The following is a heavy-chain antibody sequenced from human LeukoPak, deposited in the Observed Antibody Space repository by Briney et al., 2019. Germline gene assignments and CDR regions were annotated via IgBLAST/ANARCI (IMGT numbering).Heavy chain of an antibody. CDR3: ARDFYYCASGTYPYFDY. D-gene: IGHD3-10*01. J-gene: IGHJ4*02. CDR1: GFTFSNYA. V-gene: IGHV3-30-3*01. CDR2: ISFDGNKK. Sequence: GSLRLSCAASGFTFSNYAMHWVRQAPGKGLEWVAVISFDGNKKYYADSVRGRFTISRDNSKNTLYLQMNSLRAEDTAVYHCARDFYYCASGTYPYFDYWGQGTLVTVSS.